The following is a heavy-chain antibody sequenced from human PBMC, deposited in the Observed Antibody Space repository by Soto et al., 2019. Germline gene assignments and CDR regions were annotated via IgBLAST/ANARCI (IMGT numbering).Heavy chain of an antibody. D-gene: IGHD2-15*01. J-gene: IGHJ4*02. V-gene: IGHV4-30-2*01. CDR2: IYHIGST. Sequence: QLQLQESGSGLVKPSQTLSLTCAVSGGSISSGGYSWSWIRQPPGKGLEWIGYIYHIGSTYYNPSLKRRLTLTVDRSKNQFSLKLSSVTAADTAVYYCAAGGVLPRYYWGQGTLVTVSS. CDR1: GGSISSGGYS. CDR3: AAGGVLPRYY.